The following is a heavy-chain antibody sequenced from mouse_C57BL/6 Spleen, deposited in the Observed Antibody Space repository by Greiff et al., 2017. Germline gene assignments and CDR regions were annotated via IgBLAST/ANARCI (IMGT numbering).Heavy chain of an antibody. J-gene: IGHJ4*01. CDR2: ISNLAYSI. D-gene: IGHD2-4*01. CDR1: GFTFSDYG. CDR3: ASLYDYDNYAMDY. V-gene: IGHV5-15*01. Sequence: EVKLMESGGGLVQPGGSLKLSCAASGFTFSDYGMAWVRQAPRKGPEWVAFISNLAYSIYYADTVTGRFTISRENAKNTLYLEMSSLRSEDTAMYYCASLYDYDNYAMDYWGQGTSVTVSS.